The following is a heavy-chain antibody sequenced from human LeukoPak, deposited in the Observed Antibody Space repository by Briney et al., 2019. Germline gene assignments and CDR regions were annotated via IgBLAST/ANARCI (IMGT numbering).Heavy chain of an antibody. Sequence: PSETLSLTCAVYGGSFSGYYWSWIRQPPGKGLEWIGQINRYGSANYNPSLKSRVAISLDTSKNQFSLKVTSVTAADTAVYYCARDGGKSYEIDYWGQGTLVTVSS. CDR1: GGSFSGYY. CDR3: ARDGGKSYEIDY. J-gene: IGHJ4*02. V-gene: IGHV4-34*01. D-gene: IGHD5-18*01. CDR2: INRYGSA.